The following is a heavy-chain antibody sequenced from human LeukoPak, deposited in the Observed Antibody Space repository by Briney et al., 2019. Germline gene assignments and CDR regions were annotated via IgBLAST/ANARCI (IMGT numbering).Heavy chain of an antibody. CDR2: IYTSGST. D-gene: IGHD2-15*01. Sequence: SQTLSLTCTVSGGSISSGSYYWSWIRQPAGKGLEWIGRIYTSGSTNYHPSLKSRVTISVDTSKNQFSLKLSSVTAADTAVYYCARDWGYCSGGSCYFWFDPWGQGTLVTVSS. CDR3: ARDWGYCSGGSCYFWFDP. J-gene: IGHJ5*02. V-gene: IGHV4-61*02. CDR1: GGSISSGSYY.